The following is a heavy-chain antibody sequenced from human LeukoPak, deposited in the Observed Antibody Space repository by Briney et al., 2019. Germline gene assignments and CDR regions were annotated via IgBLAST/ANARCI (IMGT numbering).Heavy chain of an antibody. CDR1: GGSISSSSYY. D-gene: IGHD5-12*01. Sequence: SETLSLTCTVSGGSISSSSYYWGWIRQPPGKGLEWIGSIYYSGSTYYNPSLKSRVTISVDTSKNQFSLKLSSVTAADTAVYYCVISGYANLPDDAFDIWGQGTMVTVSS. J-gene: IGHJ3*02. CDR2: IYYSGST. V-gene: IGHV4-39*01. CDR3: VISGYANLPDDAFDI.